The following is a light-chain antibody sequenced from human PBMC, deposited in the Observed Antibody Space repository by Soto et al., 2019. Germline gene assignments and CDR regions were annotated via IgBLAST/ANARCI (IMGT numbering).Light chain of an antibody. V-gene: IGLV7-46*01. CDR1: TGAVNSGHY. Sequence: QAVVTQEPSLTVSPGGTVTLTCGSSTGAVNSGHYPYWLQQKPGQAPRTLIYDASSKHSWTPARFSGSLLGGKAALTLSGAQPEDEAEYYCLLVYGGARVFGGGTKVTVL. CDR2: DAS. J-gene: IGLJ2*01. CDR3: LLVYGGARV.